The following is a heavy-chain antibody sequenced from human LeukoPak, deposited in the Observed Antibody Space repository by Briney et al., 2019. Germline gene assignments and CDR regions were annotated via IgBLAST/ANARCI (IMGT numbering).Heavy chain of an antibody. D-gene: IGHD1-1*01. CDR2: IYATGTT. CDR3: ARESAPTGPFFDS. J-gene: IGHJ4*02. CDR1: GDSISSGNYY. V-gene: IGHV4-61*02. Sequence: PSQTLSLTCTVSGDSISSGNYYWTWIRQPAGEGLEWIGRIYATGTTHYNPSLKSRVTISIRTSRNQFSLRVSSVTAADTAIYYCARESAPTGPFFDSWGRGSLVTVSS.